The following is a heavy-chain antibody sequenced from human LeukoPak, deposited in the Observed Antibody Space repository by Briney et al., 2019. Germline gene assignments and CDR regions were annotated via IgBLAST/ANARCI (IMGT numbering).Heavy chain of an antibody. D-gene: IGHD3-3*01. CDR3: ARDSFLIGDRLPFDY. CDR2: VSAYNGNT. J-gene: IGHJ4*02. Sequence: ASVKVSCKASGFPFTSYGFSWVRQAPGQGLEWMGWVSAYNGNTNYVEDFQGRVTMTTDTSATTAYMELRGLGSDDTAVYYCARDSFLIGDRLPFDYWGQGTLVTVSS. CDR1: GFPFTSYG. V-gene: IGHV1-18*01.